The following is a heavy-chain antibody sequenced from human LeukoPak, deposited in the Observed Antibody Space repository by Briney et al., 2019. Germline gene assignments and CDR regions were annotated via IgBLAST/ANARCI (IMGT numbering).Heavy chain of an antibody. Sequence: SSETPSLTCTVSGGSISSYYWSWIRQPAGKGLEWIGRIYTSGSTNYNPSLKSRVTMSVDTSKNQFSLKLSSVTAADTAVYYCAREGDCSSTSCYRAEADWFDPWGQGTLVTVSS. D-gene: IGHD2-2*02. CDR2: IYTSGST. J-gene: IGHJ5*02. V-gene: IGHV4-4*07. CDR1: GGSISSYY. CDR3: AREGDCSSTSCYRAEADWFDP.